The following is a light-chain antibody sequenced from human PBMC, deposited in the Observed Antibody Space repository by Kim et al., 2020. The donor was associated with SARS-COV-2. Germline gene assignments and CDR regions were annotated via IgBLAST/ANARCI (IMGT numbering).Light chain of an antibody. V-gene: IGLV2-8*01. CDR1: SSDVCGSNY. CDR2: DVS. J-gene: IGLJ1*01. CDR3: SSYAGSNNYV. Sequence: QAGTISCTGTSSDVCGSNYVAWYQQHPGKAPKLMIYDVSKRPSGVPDRFAGSKSGNTASLTVSGLQAEDEADYYCSSYAGSNNYVFGTGTKVTVL.